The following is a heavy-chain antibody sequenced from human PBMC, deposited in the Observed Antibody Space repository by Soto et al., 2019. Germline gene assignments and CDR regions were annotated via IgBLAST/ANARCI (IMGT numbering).Heavy chain of an antibody. CDR1: GFTFSSYA. V-gene: IGHV3-30-3*01. CDR2: ISYDGSNK. D-gene: IGHD2-15*01. Sequence: QVQLVESGGGVVQPGRSLRLSCAASGFTFSSYAMHWVRQAPGKGLEWVAVISYDGSNKYYADSVKGRFTISRDNSKNTLDLQMTSLRAEDTAVYYCARVPSSSGRAPFDYWGQGTLVPVSS. CDR3: ARVPSSSGRAPFDY. J-gene: IGHJ4*02.